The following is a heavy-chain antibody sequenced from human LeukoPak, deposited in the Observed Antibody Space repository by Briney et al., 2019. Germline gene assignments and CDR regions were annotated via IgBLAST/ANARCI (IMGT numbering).Heavy chain of an antibody. CDR2: IGYDGSNK. CDR3: AKRGGTTVTTSNFHMDV. J-gene: IGHJ6*03. Sequence: SGGSLRLSCAASGFTFSSYGMHWVRQAPGKGLEWAAFIGYDGSNKYTADSARGRFTLSRDNSKDTLYLQMNSLRAEDTAVYYCAKRGGTTVTTSNFHMDVWGKGTTVTVSS. V-gene: IGHV3-30*02. D-gene: IGHD4-17*01. CDR1: GFTFSSYG.